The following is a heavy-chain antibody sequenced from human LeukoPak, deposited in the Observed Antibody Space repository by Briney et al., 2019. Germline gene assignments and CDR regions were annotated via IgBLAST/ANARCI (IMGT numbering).Heavy chain of an antibody. J-gene: IGHJ6*03. CDR3: ARVYYYYCYMDV. Sequence: SETLSLTCTVSGGSISSYYWSWIRQPPGKGLEWIGYIYYSGSTNYNPSLKSRVTISVDTSKNQFSLKLTSVTAADTAVYYCARVYYYYCYMDVWGKGTTVTVPS. CDR2: IYYSGST. V-gene: IGHV4-59*12. CDR1: GGSISSYY.